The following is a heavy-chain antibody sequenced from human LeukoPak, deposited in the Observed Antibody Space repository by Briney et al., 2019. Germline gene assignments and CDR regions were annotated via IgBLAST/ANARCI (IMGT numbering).Heavy chain of an antibody. CDR3: TTVVRPNYYYYYYYMDV. CDR1: GFAFSDFS. CDR2: ISTTDTEKYI. J-gene: IGHJ6*03. V-gene: IGHV3-21*03. D-gene: IGHD3-10*02. Sequence: GGSLRLSCAASGFAFSDFSMVWVRQAPGKGLEWVSSISTTDTEKYIYYVDSVKGRFTISRDDAKSSLFLHMNSLKTEDTAVYYCTTVVRPNYYYYYYYMDVWGKGTTVTVSS.